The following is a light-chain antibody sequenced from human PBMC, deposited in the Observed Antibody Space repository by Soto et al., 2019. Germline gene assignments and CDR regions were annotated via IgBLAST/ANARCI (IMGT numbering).Light chain of an antibody. V-gene: IGKV1-5*03. CDR1: QSVSNW. CDR2: KAS. Sequence: DIQMTQSPSTLSASVGDRGTITCRASQSVSNWLAWYQQKQGKAPKLLISKASRLESGVPSRSSGSGSGTAFTFTISNLQPDGFTTYYCQQYDHYSTFGQGTKL. CDR3: QQYDHYST. J-gene: IGKJ2*01.